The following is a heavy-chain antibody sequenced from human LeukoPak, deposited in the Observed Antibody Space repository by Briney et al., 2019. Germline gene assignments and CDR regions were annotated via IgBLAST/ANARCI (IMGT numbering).Heavy chain of an antibody. CDR1: GGSISTYY. Sequence: SETLSLTCTVSGGSISTYYWSWIRQPPGKGLEWIGYISYSGSTNYNPSLMSRVTISVDKSKNQFSLKLSSVTAADTAVYYCASSRGGYSGYDGGHFDYWGQGTLVTVSS. J-gene: IGHJ4*02. V-gene: IGHV4-59*12. CDR3: ASSRGGYSGYDGGHFDY. CDR2: ISYSGST. D-gene: IGHD5-12*01.